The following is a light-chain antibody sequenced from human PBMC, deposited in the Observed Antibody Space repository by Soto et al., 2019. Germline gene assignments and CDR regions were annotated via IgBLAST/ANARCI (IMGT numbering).Light chain of an antibody. Sequence: EIVLTQSPGTLSLSPGERATLSCRASESVSNNYLAWYQQKPGQAPRLLIYGASTRAAGIPDRFSGSGSGTDFTLTISRLEPEDFAVYYCQQYKNSPRNTFGQGTNLEIK. V-gene: IGKV3-20*01. CDR3: QQYKNSPRNT. CDR1: ESVSNNY. J-gene: IGKJ2*01. CDR2: GAS.